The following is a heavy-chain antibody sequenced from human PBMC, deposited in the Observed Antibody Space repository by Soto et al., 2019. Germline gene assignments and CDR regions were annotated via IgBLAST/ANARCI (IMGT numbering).Heavy chain of an antibody. J-gene: IGHJ4*02. CDR2: IIPIFGTA. Sequence: QVQLVQSGAEVKKPGSSVKVSCKASGGTFSSYAISWVRQAPGQGLEWMGGIIPIFGTANYALKFQGRVTITADESTSTAYMELSSLRSEDTAVYYCAATFTIQLWLFGVDYWGQGTLVTVSS. D-gene: IGHD5-18*01. CDR1: GGTFSSYA. V-gene: IGHV1-69*01. CDR3: AATFTIQLWLFGVDY.